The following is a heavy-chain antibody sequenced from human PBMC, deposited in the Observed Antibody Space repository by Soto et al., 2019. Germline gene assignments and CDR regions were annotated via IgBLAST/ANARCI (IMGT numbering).Heavy chain of an antibody. D-gene: IGHD6-19*01. CDR2: ITPMFGTA. J-gene: IGHJ2*01. CDR1: GGTFSRYA. CDR3: AQTLGSAVAGPGRFDL. V-gene: IGHV1-69*12. Sequence: QVQLVQSGAEVKKPGSSVKVSCKASGGTFSRYAISWVRQAPGQGLEWMGGITPMFGTANYAQKFQGRVTTTADESKSTVHMELRRLRSEDTDVYYCAQTLGSAVAGPGRFDLWGRGTLVIVSS.